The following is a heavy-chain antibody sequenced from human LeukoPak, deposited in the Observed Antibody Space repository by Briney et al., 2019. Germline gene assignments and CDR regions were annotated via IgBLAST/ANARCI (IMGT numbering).Heavy chain of an antibody. V-gene: IGHV6-1*01. CDR1: GDSVSSNSAA. CDR3: AREAWYSGSYIQGDWFDP. D-gene: IGHD1-26*01. Sequence: SQTLSLTCAISGDSVSSNSAAWNWIRQSPSRGLEWLGRTYYRSKWYNDYAVSVKSRITINPDTSKNQFSLQLNSVTPEDTAVYYCAREAWYSGSYIQGDWFDPWGQGTLVTVSS. J-gene: IGHJ5*02. CDR2: TYYRSKWYN.